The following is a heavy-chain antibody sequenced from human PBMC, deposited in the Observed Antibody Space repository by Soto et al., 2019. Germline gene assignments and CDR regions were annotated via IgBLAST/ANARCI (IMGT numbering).Heavy chain of an antibody. CDR1: GFTFNHYS. CDR2: ISSSSAYI. J-gene: IGHJ4*02. Sequence: EVQLVESGGGLVKPGGSLRLSCTASGFTFNHYSMHWVRQAPGKGLEWVSSISSSSAYIYYADSVKGRFTVSRDNAKKSLYLQMNSLRAEDTALFYCVTDSNGTSYWGQGTLVTVSS. CDR3: VTDSNGTSY. V-gene: IGHV3-21*01. D-gene: IGHD6-19*01.